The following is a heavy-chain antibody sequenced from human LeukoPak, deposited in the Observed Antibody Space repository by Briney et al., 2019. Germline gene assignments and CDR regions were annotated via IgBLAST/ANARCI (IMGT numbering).Heavy chain of an antibody. Sequence: GGSLRLSCAASGFTFSSYGMHWVRQAPGKGLEWVAFIRYDGSNKYYADSVKGRFTISRDNSKNTLYLQMNSLRAEDTAVYYCARTYYYDSSGYYATNPYFDYWGQGTLVTVSS. J-gene: IGHJ4*02. CDR2: IRYDGSNK. D-gene: IGHD3-22*01. CDR1: GFTFSSYG. CDR3: ARTYYYDSSGYYATNPYFDY. V-gene: IGHV3-30*02.